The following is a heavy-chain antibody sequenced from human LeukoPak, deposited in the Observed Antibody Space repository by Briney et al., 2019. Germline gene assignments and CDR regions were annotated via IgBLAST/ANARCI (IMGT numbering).Heavy chain of an antibody. CDR1: GGSISSYY. CDR3: ARQGGNWGNYYMDV. V-gene: IGHV4-4*07. D-gene: IGHD4-23*01. Sequence: SETLSLTCTVSGGSISSYYWSWIRQPAGKGLEWIGRIYTSGSTYYNPSLKSRVTISVDTSMNQFSLKLSSVTAADTAVYYCARQGGNWGNYYMDVWGKGTTVTVSS. J-gene: IGHJ6*03. CDR2: IYTSGST.